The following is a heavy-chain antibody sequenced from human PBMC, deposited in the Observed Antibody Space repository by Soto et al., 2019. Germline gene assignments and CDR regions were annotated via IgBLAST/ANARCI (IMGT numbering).Heavy chain of an antibody. V-gene: IGHV3-48*04. Sequence: GGSLRLSCAASGFTFSSYSMNWVRQAPGKGLEWVSYISSSGSTIYYADSVKGRFTISRDNAKNSLYLQMNSLRAEDTAVYYCARDLQPRARGVFPAPWRQGTLVTAPQ. CDR1: GFTFSSYS. CDR3: ARDLQPRARGVFPAP. CDR2: ISSSGSTI. D-gene: IGHD3-10*01. J-gene: IGHJ5*02.